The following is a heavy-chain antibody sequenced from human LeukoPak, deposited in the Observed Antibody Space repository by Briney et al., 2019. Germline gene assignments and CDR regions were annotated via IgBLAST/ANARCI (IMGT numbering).Heavy chain of an antibody. V-gene: IGHV1-46*01. Sequence: GASVTVSCKASGYTFTSYYMHWVRQAPGQGLEWMGIINPSGGSTSYAQKFQGRVTMTRDMSTSTVYMELSSLRSEDTAVYYCATTREYYFDYWGQGTLVTVSS. CDR3: ATTREYYFDY. CDR1: GYTFTSYY. J-gene: IGHJ4*02. D-gene: IGHD3-10*01. CDR2: INPSGGST.